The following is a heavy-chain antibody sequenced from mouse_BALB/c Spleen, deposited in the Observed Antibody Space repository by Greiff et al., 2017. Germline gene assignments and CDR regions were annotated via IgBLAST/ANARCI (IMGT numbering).Heavy chain of an antibody. Sequence: VQLQQSGPELVKPGASVKISCKASGYTFTDYNMHWVKQSHGKSLEWIGYIYPYNGGTGYNQKFKSKATLTVDNSSSTAYMELRSLTSEDSAVYYCARGITTAPPCAYWGQGTLVTVSA. CDR3: ARGITTAPPCAY. D-gene: IGHD1-2*01. CDR1: GYTFTDYN. V-gene: IGHV1S29*02. CDR2: IYPYNGGT. J-gene: IGHJ3*01.